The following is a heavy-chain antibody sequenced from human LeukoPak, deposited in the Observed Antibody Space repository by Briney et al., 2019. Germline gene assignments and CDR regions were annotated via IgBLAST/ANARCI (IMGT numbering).Heavy chain of an antibody. J-gene: IGHJ4*02. Sequence: GGSLRLSCAASGFTFSSYSMNWVRQAPGKGLEWVSSISSGSSYIYYADSMKGRFTISRDNAKNSLYLQMNSLRAEDTAVYYCAGRPDYYDSSGYFLLFDYWGQGTLVTVSS. CDR1: GFTFSSYS. CDR2: ISSGSSYI. CDR3: AGRPDYYDSSGYFLLFDY. V-gene: IGHV3-21*01. D-gene: IGHD3-22*01.